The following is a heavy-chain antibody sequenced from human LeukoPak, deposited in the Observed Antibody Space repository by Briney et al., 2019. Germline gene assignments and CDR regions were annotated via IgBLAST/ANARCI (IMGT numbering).Heavy chain of an antibody. Sequence: GGSLRLSYAASGFSFSSYCMRWVRQAPGKGLEWVSAISGSGGRTYYADSLKGRFTISRDNSKNTLYLQMNSLSAEDTAVYYCAKPPKGRGVIPDYWGQGTLVTVSS. V-gene: IGHV3-23*01. CDR1: GFSFSSYC. CDR2: ISGSGGRT. D-gene: IGHD3-10*01. J-gene: IGHJ4*02. CDR3: AKPPKGRGVIPDY.